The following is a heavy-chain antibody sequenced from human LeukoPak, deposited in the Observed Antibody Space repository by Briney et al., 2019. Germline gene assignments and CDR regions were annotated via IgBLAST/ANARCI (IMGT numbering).Heavy chain of an antibody. CDR1: GFAFNNYA. D-gene: IGHD6-19*01. V-gene: IGHV3-23*01. CDR2: ISGSGGST. Sequence: GGSLRLSCIASGFAFNNYAMSWVRRAPGKGLEWVSAISGSGGSTYYADTVKGRFTISRDNSKNTLYLQMNSLRAEDTAVYYCAKDLXSRGWXVSQFDYWGXGTXVXVSS. J-gene: IGHJ4*01. CDR3: AKDLXSRGWXVSQFDY.